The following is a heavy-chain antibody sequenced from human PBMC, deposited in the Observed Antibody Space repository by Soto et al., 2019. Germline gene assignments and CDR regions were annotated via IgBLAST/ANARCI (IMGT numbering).Heavy chain of an antibody. Sequence: PGGSLRLSCAASGFTFSSYAMSWVRQAPGKGLEWVSAISGSGGSTYYADSVKGRFTISRDNSKNTLYLQMNSLRAEDTAVYYCAKADGWYEWYYGMDVWGQGTTVTVSS. CDR3: AKADGWYEWYYGMDV. J-gene: IGHJ6*02. V-gene: IGHV3-23*01. D-gene: IGHD6-19*01. CDR2: ISGSGGST. CDR1: GFTFSSYA.